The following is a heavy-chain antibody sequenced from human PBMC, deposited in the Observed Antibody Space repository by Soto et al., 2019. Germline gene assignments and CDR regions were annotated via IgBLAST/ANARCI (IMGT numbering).Heavy chain of an antibody. D-gene: IGHD3-9*01. CDR3: AREILYYDILTGYYGGGYYFDY. CDR1: GYSFTSYW. J-gene: IGHJ4*02. Sequence: GESLKISCKGSGYSFTSYWIGWVRQMPGKGLEWMGIIYPGDSDTRYSPSFQGQVTISADKSISTAYLQWSSLKASDTAMYYCAREILYYDILTGYYGGGYYFDYWGQGTLVTVSS. V-gene: IGHV5-51*01. CDR2: IYPGDSDT.